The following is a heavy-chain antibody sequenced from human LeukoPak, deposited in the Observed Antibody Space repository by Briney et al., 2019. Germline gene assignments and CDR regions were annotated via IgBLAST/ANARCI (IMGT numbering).Heavy chain of an antibody. CDR1: GFIFSRFG. Sequence: GTSLRLSCAASGFIFSRFGMHWVRHAPGKGLLWVSRINTDGSGTIYADSVKGRFTISRDNANNTLYLQMNSLRAEDTALYYCARAKPGGNWFDPWGQGTLVTVSS. CDR3: ARAKPGGNWFDP. CDR2: INTDGSGT. V-gene: IGHV3-74*01. J-gene: IGHJ5*02. D-gene: IGHD3-16*01.